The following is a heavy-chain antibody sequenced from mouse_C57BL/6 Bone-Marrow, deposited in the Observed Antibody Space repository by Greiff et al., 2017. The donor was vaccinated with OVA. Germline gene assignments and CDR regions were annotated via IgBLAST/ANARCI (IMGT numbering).Heavy chain of an antibody. J-gene: IGHJ3*01. CDR2: IDPETGGT. D-gene: IGHD1-1*01. CDR3: TGYYGNEFAY. CDR1: GYTFTDYE. Sequence: QVQLQQSGAELVRPGASVTLSCKASGYTFTDYEMHWVKQTPVHGLEWIGAIDPETGGTAYNQKFKGKAILTADKSSSTAYMELRSLTSEDSAVYYCTGYYGNEFAYWGQGTLVTVSA. V-gene: IGHV1-15*01.